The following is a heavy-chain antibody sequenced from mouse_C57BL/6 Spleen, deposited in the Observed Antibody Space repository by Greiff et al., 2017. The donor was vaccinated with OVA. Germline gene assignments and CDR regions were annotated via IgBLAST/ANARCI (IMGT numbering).Heavy chain of an antibody. Sequence: VQLQQSVAELVRPGASVKLSCTASGFNIKNTYMHWVKQRPEQGLAWIGRIDPANGNTNYAPKFQGTATITADPASNTAYLQLSSLTSEDTAIYYCARNGYDEAWFAYWGQGTLVTVSA. J-gene: IGHJ3*01. CDR1: GFNIKNTY. CDR3: ARNGYDEAWFAY. V-gene: IGHV14-3*01. D-gene: IGHD2-2*01. CDR2: IDPANGNT.